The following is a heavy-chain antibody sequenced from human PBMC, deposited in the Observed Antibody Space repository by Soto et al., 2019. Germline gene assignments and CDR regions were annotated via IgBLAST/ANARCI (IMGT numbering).Heavy chain of an antibody. D-gene: IGHD2-21*01. Sequence: EVQLVESGGGLVQPGGSLRLSCAASGFTFTSYGMHWVRQAPGKGLVWVSRIDGNGGRTNYADSVKGRFTISRDNSKNTIYVEMKSLRAAETAVYYCARGVRGAYGRVVWGKGTMVTVSS. CDR3: ARGVRGAYGRVV. V-gene: IGHV3-74*01. CDR1: GFTFTSYG. CDR2: IDGNGGRT. J-gene: IGHJ3*01.